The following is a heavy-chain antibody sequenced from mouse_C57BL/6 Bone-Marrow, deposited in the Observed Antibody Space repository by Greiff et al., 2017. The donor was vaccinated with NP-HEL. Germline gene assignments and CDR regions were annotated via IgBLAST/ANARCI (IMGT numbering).Heavy chain of an antibody. V-gene: IGHV1-55*01. Sequence: VQLQQPGAELVKPGASVKMSCKASGYTFTSYWITWVKQRPGQGLEWIGDIYPGSGSTNYNEKFKSKATLTVDTSSSTAYMQLSSLTSEDSAVYYGARSIDYDVGFAYWGQGTLVTVSA. D-gene: IGHD2-4*01. J-gene: IGHJ3*01. CDR2: IYPGSGST. CDR1: GYTFTSYW. CDR3: ARSIDYDVGFAY.